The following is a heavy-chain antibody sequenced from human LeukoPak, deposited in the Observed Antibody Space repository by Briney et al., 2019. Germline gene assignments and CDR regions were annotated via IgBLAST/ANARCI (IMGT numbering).Heavy chain of an antibody. V-gene: IGHV3-30*02. CDR3: AKDRIRGVTVAGTGDY. CDR2: ILYDGSNK. D-gene: IGHD6-19*01. Sequence: QSGGSLRLSCAASGFTSSSYGMHWVRQAPGKGLEWVAFILYDGSNKYYADSVKGRFTISRDNSKNTLYLQMNSLRAEDTAVYYCAKDRIRGVTVAGTGDYWGQGTLVTVPS. CDR1: GFTSSSYG. J-gene: IGHJ4*02.